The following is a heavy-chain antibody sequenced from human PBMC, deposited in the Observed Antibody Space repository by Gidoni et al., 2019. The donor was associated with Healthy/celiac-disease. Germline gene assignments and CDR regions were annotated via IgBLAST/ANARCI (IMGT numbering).Heavy chain of an antibody. V-gene: IGHV1-46*03. D-gene: IGHD5-18*01. J-gene: IGHJ6*02. Sequence: QVQLVQSGAEVKKPGASVKVSCKASGYTFTSYYMHWVRQAPGQGLEWMGIINPSGGSTSYAQKFQGRVTMTRDTSTSTVYMELSSLRSEDTAVYYCARDWGYSYGYYYYGMDVWGQGTTVTVSS. CDR3: ARDWGYSYGYYYYGMDV. CDR1: GYTFTSYY. CDR2: INPSGGST.